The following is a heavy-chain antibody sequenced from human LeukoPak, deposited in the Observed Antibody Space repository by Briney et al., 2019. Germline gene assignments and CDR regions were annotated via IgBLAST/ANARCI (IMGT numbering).Heavy chain of an antibody. Sequence: SETLSLTCAVYGYCFSSYYWRWIRQPPRKGLEWMGEINHSGSTNYNPSLKSRVTISVDTSKNQLSLKLSSVTGAGTAVGYCARGGGHSYGPNWFDPWGQGTLVSVSS. CDR2: INHSGST. J-gene: IGHJ5*02. D-gene: IGHD5-18*01. V-gene: IGHV4-34*01. CDR1: GYCFSSYY. CDR3: ARGGGHSYGPNWFDP.